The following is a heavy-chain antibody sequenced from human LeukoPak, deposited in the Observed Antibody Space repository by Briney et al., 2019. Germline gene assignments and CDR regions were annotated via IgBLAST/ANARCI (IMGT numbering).Heavy chain of an antibody. CDR3: ARVGSSWYLRDAFDI. CDR1: GGSFSGYH. D-gene: IGHD6-13*01. J-gene: IGHJ3*02. V-gene: IGHV4-34*01. CDR2: INHSGST. Sequence: PSETLSLTCAAYGGSFSGYHWSWIRQPPGKGLEWIGEINHSGSTNYNPSLKSRVTISVDTSKNQFSLKLSSVTAADTAVYYCARVGSSWYLRDAFDIWGQGTMVTVSS.